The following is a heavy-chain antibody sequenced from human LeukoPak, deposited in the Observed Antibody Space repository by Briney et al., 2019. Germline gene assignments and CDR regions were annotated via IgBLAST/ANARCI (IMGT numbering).Heavy chain of an antibody. D-gene: IGHD3-16*01. Sequence: PGGSLRLSCSVSGFTFSTYVMHWVRQAPGKGLEYVSAITSNGDNTYYADSVKGRFTISRDNAKNTLYRQMSSLRADDTAVYYCERGTGYWGQGTLVTVSS. J-gene: IGHJ4*02. CDR1: GFTFSTYV. CDR3: ERGTGY. CDR2: ITSNGDNT. V-gene: IGHV3-64D*06.